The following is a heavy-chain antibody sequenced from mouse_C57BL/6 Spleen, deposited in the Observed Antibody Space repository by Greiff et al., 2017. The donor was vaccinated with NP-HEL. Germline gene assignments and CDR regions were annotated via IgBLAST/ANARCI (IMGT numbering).Heavy chain of an antibody. CDR1: GYTFTSYW. CDR3: ARRTVVEGYFDV. J-gene: IGHJ1*03. CDR2: IDPSDSYT. Sequence: VQLQQSGAELVMPGASVKLSCKASGYTFTSYWMHWVKQRPGQGLEWIGEIDPSDSYTNYNQKFKGKSTLTVDKSSSTAYMQPSSLTSEDSAVYYCARRTVVEGYFDVWGTGTTVTVSS. V-gene: IGHV1-69*01. D-gene: IGHD1-1*01.